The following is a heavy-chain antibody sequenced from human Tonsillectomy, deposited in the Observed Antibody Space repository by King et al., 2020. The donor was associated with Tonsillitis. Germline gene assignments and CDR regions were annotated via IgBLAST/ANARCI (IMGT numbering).Heavy chain of an antibody. CDR2: IYSGGST. D-gene: IGHD4-23*01. CDR1: GLAVSNHY. CDR3: AGANRWELDS. J-gene: IGHJ4*02. V-gene: IGHV3-53*04. Sequence: VQLVESGGNLVQPGGSLRISCAASGLAVSNHYMNWVRQPPGKGLEWGSVIYSGGSTYYADSVRGRFTISRHDSKNTLYLQMNRLRPDDTAVYYCAGANRWELDSWGQGTLVTVSP.